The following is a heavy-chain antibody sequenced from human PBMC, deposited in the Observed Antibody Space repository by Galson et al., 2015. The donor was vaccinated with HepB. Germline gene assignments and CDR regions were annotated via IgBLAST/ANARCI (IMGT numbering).Heavy chain of an antibody. CDR3: AEGGRISALLS. V-gene: IGHV4-59*01. CDR1: GGSISSYY. D-gene: IGHD2-15*01. CDR2: IYYSGST. Sequence: ETLSLTCTVSGGSISSYYWSWIRQPPGKGLEWIGYIYYSGSTNYNPSLKSRVTISVDTSKNQFSLKLSSVTAADTAVYYCAEGGRISALLSWGQGTLVTVSS. J-gene: IGHJ4*02.